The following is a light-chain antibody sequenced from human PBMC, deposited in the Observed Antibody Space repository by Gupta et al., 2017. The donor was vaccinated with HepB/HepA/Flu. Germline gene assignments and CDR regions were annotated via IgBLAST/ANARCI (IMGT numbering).Light chain of an antibody. CDR3: QQYVSSPRT. CDR2: GAS. CDR1: QSVSSSF. V-gene: IGKV3-20*01. J-gene: IGKJ1*01. Sequence: EIVLTKSPGTLSLSPGERPTLSCRARQSVSSSFLAWYQQKPGQAPRLLLYGASSRATGIPARFSGSGSGTDFTLTISRLEPEDFAVYYCQQYVSSPRTFGQGTKVEIK.